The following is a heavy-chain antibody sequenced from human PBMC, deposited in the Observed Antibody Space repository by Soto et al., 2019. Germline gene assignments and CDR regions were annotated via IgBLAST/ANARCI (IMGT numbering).Heavy chain of an antibody. CDR1: GFNFSTYW. CDR2: INSDGTIT. Sequence: VRLVESGGDLVQPGGSLRLSCATSGFNFSTYWLHWVRQVPGKGVVWVSRINSDGTITDYADSVKGRFTISRDNAKKTLYLDMNSLRADDTAVYYCTRDGGGRYYGGFDNWGQGTLVTVSS. V-gene: IGHV3-74*01. J-gene: IGHJ4*02. D-gene: IGHD1-26*01. CDR3: TRDGGGRYYGGFDN.